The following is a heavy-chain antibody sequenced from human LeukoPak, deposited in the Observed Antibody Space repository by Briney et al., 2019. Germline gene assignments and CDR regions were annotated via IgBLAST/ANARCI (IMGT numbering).Heavy chain of an antibody. J-gene: IGHJ4*02. Sequence: GGSLRLSCAASGFTFSNYGMHWVRQAPGKGLEWVAVTWYDGSNKYYADSVKGRFTSSRDNSKNTLHLQMDSLRAEDTAVYYCATGSRRGYGGNSDPGFDYWGQGTLVTVSS. CDR1: GFTFSNYG. V-gene: IGHV3-33*01. CDR2: TWYDGSNK. D-gene: IGHD4-23*01. CDR3: ATGSRRGYGGNSDPGFDY.